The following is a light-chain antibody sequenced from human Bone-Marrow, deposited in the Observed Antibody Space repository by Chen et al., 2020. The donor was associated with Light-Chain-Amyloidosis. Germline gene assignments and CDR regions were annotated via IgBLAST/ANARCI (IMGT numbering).Light chain of an antibody. CDR3: QHYNNWPPWT. V-gene: IGKV3-15*01. CDR2: GAS. CDR1: QSVSTN. Sequence: EIVMTQSPATLSVSPGERATLSCRASQSVSTNLAWYQQKPGQAPRLLIYGASTRATGIPARFSGSGSGTEFTLTISSLQSEDFAVYYCQHYNNWPPWTLGQGTEVEVK. J-gene: IGKJ1*01.